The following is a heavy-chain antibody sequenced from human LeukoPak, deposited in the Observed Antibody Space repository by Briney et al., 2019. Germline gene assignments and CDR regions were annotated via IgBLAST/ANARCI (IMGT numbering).Heavy chain of an antibody. D-gene: IGHD3-10*01. J-gene: IGHJ5*02. CDR1: GGSISSYY. V-gene: IGHV4-59*01. CDR3: ARAGWFGELPIWFDP. CDR2: IYYSGST. Sequence: SETLSLTCTVSGGSISSYYWSWIRQPPGKGLEWIRYIYYSGSTNYNPSLKSRVTISVDTSKNQFSLKLSSVTAADTAVYYCARAGWFGELPIWFDPWGQGTLVTVSS.